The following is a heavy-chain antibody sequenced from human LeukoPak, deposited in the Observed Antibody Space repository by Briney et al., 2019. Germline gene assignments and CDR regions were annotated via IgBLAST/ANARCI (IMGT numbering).Heavy chain of an antibody. CDR1: GYTFTSYD. J-gene: IGHJ6*03. CDR3: ARGVSGNYGRYYYYYMDV. Sequence: GASVKVSCKASGYTFTSYDINWVRQATGQGLEWMGWMNPNSGNTGYAQKFQGRVTITRNTSISTAYMELSSLRSEDTAVYYCARGVSGNYGRYYYYYMDVWGKGTTVTISS. D-gene: IGHD1-26*01. V-gene: IGHV1-8*03. CDR2: MNPNSGNT.